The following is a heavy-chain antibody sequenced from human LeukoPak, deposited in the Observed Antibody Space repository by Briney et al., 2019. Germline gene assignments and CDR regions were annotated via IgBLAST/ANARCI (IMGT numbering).Heavy chain of an antibody. V-gene: IGHV1-69*06. CDR2: IIPIFDTA. D-gene: IGHD3-10*01. J-gene: IGHJ4*02. CDR1: GGTFSSYA. Sequence: ASVKVSCKASGGTFSSYAISWVRQAPGQGLEWMGGIIPIFDTANYAQTFQGRVTIIADKSTSTAYMELSSLRSEDTAVYYCARDGYYGSGSYFDYWGQGTLVTVSS. CDR3: ARDGYYGSGSYFDY.